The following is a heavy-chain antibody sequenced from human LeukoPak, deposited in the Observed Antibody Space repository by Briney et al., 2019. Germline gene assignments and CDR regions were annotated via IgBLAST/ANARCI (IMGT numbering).Heavy chain of an antibody. CDR1: GLALSAYK. D-gene: IGHD2-15*01. Sequence: QPGGSLRLSCAASGLALSAYKMHWVRQAPRKGLVWVSRISTDGYTTDYADFVQGRFTASRDNTKNTWSLEMNSPRAEDTAVYYCVVGGSPGYWGQGTLVTVSS. J-gene: IGHJ4*02. CDR3: VVGGSPGY. V-gene: IGHV3-74*01. CDR2: ISTDGYTT.